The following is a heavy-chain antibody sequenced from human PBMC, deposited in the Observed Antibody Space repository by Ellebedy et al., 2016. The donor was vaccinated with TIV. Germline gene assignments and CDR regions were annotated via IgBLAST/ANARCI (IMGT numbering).Heavy chain of an antibody. CDR1: GYTLTELS. V-gene: IGHV1-8*01. CDR3: ARRIGDWMAVVPADAFDI. D-gene: IGHD2-2*01. Sequence: ASVKVSXXVSGYTLTELSMHWVRQATGQGLEWMGWMNPNSGNTGYAQKFQGRVTMTRNTSISTAYMELSSLRSEDTAVYYCARRIGDWMAVVPADAFDIWGQGTMVTVSS. J-gene: IGHJ3*02. CDR2: MNPNSGNT.